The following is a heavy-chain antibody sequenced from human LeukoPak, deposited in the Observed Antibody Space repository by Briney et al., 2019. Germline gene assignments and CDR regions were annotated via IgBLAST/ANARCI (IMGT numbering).Heavy chain of an antibody. CDR2: ISGDGSDT. V-gene: IGHV3-23*01. CDR1: GFTFKNYA. CDR3: AKGLRQYGSGSEFYY. J-gene: IGHJ4*02. Sequence: GGSLRLSCAPSGFTFKNYAMNWVRQAPGKGLEWVSIISGDGSDTKYADSVKGRFTISRDNSKNTLYLQMNSLRAEDTAVYYCAKGLRQYGSGSEFYYWGQGTLVTVSS. D-gene: IGHD3-10*01.